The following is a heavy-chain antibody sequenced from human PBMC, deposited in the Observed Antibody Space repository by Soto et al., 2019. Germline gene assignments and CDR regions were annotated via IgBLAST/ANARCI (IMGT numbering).Heavy chain of an antibody. Sequence: PGGSLRLSCAASGFTFSSYWMHWVRQAPGKGLVWVSRINSDGSSTSYADSVKGRFTISRDNAKNTLYLQMNSLRAEDTAVYYCARGRVVVTALLLSYYFDYWGQGTLVTVSS. D-gene: IGHD2-21*02. CDR3: ARGRVVVTALLLSYYFDY. J-gene: IGHJ4*02. CDR1: GFTFSSYW. V-gene: IGHV3-74*01. CDR2: INSDGSST.